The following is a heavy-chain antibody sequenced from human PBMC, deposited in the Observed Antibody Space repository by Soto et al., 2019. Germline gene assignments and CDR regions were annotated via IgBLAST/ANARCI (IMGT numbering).Heavy chain of an antibody. V-gene: IGHV4-59*01. CDR3: AREQYKWKL. CDR2: VYHTGNT. Sequence: SETLSLTCTVSGVSITPYYWTWIRHPPGKGLEWIGYVYHTGNTYYNPSLKSRVTISLDTSKNQVSLRLKSVTAADTAVYYCAREQYKWKLWGQGTLVTVPS. CDR1: GVSITPYY. J-gene: IGHJ4*02. D-gene: IGHD1-20*01.